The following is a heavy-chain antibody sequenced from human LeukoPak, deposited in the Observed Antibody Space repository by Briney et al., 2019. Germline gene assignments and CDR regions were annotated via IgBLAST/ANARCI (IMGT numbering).Heavy chain of an antibody. D-gene: IGHD2-15*01. J-gene: IGHJ4*02. Sequence: GGSLRLSCAASGFTFSSHWMRWVRQAPGKGLEWVANIREDGTEKYYVDSVKGRFTISRDNAKNSLYLQMNSLRAEDTAVYYCARGVYSIDYWGQGTLVTVSS. V-gene: IGHV3-7*01. CDR2: IREDGTEK. CDR3: ARGVYSIDY. CDR1: GFTFSSHW.